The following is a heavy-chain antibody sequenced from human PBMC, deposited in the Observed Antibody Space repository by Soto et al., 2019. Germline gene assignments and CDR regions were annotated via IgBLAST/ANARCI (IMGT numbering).Heavy chain of an antibody. J-gene: IGHJ4*02. CDR2: ISAYNGNT. Sequence: GASVKVSCKASGYTFTSYGISWVRQAPGQGLEWMGWISAYNGNTNYAQKLQGRVTMTTDTSTSTAYMELRSLRSDDTAVYYCATQAQDDYIWGSYRGPFDYWGQGTLVTVSS. CDR1: GYTFTSYG. CDR3: ATQAQDDYIWGSYRGPFDY. V-gene: IGHV1-18*01. D-gene: IGHD3-16*02.